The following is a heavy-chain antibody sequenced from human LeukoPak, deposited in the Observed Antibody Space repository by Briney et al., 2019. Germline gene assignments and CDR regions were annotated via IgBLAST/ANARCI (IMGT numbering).Heavy chain of an antibody. CDR1: GGXISSSSYY. D-gene: IGHD3-10*01. CDR2: FFYSLST. J-gene: IGHJ2*01. V-gene: IGHV4-39*02. Sequence: SETLSLTCTVSGGXISSSSYYWDWLRQPPGKGMECFGSFFYSLSTSYNPSLNSRVTISVHTSKNHFSLMLSSLTAADTAVYYCARRAVQVRFFDLWGRGTLVTVSS. CDR3: ARRAVQVRFFDL.